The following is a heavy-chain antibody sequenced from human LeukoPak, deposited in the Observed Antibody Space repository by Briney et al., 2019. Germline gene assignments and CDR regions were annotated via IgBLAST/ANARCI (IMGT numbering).Heavy chain of an antibody. Sequence: ASVKVSCKASGYTFTSYGISWMRQAPGQGLEWMGWISAYNGNTNYAQKLQGRVTMTTDTSTSTAYMELRSLRSDDTAVYYCARVPGVAAWGSGGRPLDYWGQGTLVTVSS. CDR1: GYTFTSYG. V-gene: IGHV1-18*01. CDR3: ARVPGVAAWGSGGRPLDY. CDR2: ISAYNGNT. J-gene: IGHJ4*02. D-gene: IGHD3-16*01.